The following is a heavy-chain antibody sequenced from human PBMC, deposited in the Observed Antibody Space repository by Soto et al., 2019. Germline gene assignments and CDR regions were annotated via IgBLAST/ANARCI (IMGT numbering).Heavy chain of an antibody. CDR2: ISGSGGST. Sequence: EVQLLESGGGLVQPGGSLRLSCAASGFTFSSYAMSWVRQAPGKGLEWVSAISGSGGSTYYADSVKGRFTISRDNSKNTLYLQMNSLRAEDTAVYYCAKHLVVGYCSSTSCYMPAYFDYWGQGTLVTVSS. V-gene: IGHV3-23*01. CDR3: AKHLVVGYCSSTSCYMPAYFDY. CDR1: GFTFSSYA. J-gene: IGHJ4*02. D-gene: IGHD2-2*02.